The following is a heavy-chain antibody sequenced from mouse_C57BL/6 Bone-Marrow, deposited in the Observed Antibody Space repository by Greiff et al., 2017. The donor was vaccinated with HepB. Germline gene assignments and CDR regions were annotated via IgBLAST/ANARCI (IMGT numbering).Heavy chain of an antibody. J-gene: IGHJ2*01. CDR1: GFTFSDYG. CDR3: ARRSNYAYYFDY. D-gene: IGHD2-5*01. Sequence: EVMLVESGGGLVKPGGSLKLSCAASGFTFSDYGMHWVRQAPEKGLEWVAYISSGSSTIYYADTVKGRFTISRDNAKNTLFLQMTRLRSEDTAMYYCARRSNYAYYFDYWGQGTTLTVSS. V-gene: IGHV5-17*01. CDR2: ISSGSSTI.